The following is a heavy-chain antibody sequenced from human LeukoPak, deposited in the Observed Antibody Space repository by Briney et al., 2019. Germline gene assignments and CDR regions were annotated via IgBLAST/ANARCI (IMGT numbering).Heavy chain of an antibody. CDR1: GFTFSSYT. CDR2: ITSVGNTV. Sequence: GGSLRLSCAASGFTFSSYTMNWVRQAPGKGLGWVSYITSVGNTVYYADSVKGRFTISRDNAKNSLYLQMNSLRDEDTAVYYCARERNQLTLPIDYWGQGTLVTVSS. D-gene: IGHD1-1*01. V-gene: IGHV3-48*02. J-gene: IGHJ4*02. CDR3: ARERNQLTLPIDY.